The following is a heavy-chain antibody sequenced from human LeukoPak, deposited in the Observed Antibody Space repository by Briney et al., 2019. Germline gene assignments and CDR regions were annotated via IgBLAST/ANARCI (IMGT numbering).Heavy chain of an antibody. J-gene: IGHJ4*02. V-gene: IGHV3-23*01. D-gene: IGHD3-10*01. CDR2: ISGSGGST. CDR3: ASLHWAYGSEVSDY. Sequence: GGSLRLSCAASGFTFSSYAMSWVRQAPGKGLEWVSAISGSGGSTYYADSVKGRFTISRDNSKNTLYLQMNSLRAEDTAVYYCASLHWAYGSEVSDYWGQGTLVTVSS. CDR1: GFTFSSYA.